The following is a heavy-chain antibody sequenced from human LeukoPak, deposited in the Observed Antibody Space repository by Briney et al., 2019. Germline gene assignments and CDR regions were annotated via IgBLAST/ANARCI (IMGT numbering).Heavy chain of an antibody. CDR3: ARYSYYDFWSGYMDV. CDR1: GFTFDDYG. CDR2: INWNGGST. Sequence: GGSLRPSCAASGFTFDDYGMSWVRQAPGKGLEWVSGINWNGGSTGYADSVKGRFTISRDNAKNSLYLQMNSLRAEDTALYYCARYSYYDFWSGYMDVWGKGTTVTVSS. D-gene: IGHD3-3*01. J-gene: IGHJ6*03. V-gene: IGHV3-20*04.